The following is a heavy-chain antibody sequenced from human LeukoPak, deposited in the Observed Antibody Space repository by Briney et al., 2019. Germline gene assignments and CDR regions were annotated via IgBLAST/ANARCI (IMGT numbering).Heavy chain of an antibody. J-gene: IGHJ6*02. CDR1: GFTFSSYS. CDR2: ISSSSSYI. D-gene: IGHD3-10*01. Sequence: TGGSLRLSCAASGFTFSSYSMNWVRQAPGKGLEWVSSISSSSSYIYYADSVKGRFTISRDNAKNSLYLQMNSLRAEDTAAYYCARDPDGSGSYYALYGMDVWGQGTTVTVSS. V-gene: IGHV3-21*01. CDR3: ARDPDGSGSYYALYGMDV.